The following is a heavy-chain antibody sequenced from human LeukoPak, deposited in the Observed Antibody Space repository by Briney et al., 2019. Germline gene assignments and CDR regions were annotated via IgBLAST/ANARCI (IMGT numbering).Heavy chain of an antibody. D-gene: IGHD2-2*02. CDR3: ARVPHCSSTSCYMTRRDY. J-gene: IGHJ4*02. Sequence: ASVKVSCKASGYTFTSYDINWVRQATGQGLEWMGWMNPNSGNTGYAQKFQGRVTMTRNTSISTAYMELSSLRSEDTAVYYCARVPHCSSTSCYMTRRDYWGQGTLVTVSS. CDR2: MNPNSGNT. V-gene: IGHV1-8*01. CDR1: GYTFTSYD.